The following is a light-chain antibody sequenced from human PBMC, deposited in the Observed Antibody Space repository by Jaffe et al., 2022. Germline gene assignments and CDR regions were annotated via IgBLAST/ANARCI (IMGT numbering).Light chain of an antibody. CDR1: QSLLYSNGYNY. Sequence: DTVMTQSPLSLPVTPGEPASISCRSSQSLLYSNGYNYLDWYLQKPGQSPQLLIYLGSNRASGVPDRFSGSGSGTDFTLKISRVEAEDVGVYYCMQTLHTPYTFGQGTKLEIK. V-gene: IGKV2-28*01. CDR2: LGS. J-gene: IGKJ2*01. CDR3: MQTLHTPYT.